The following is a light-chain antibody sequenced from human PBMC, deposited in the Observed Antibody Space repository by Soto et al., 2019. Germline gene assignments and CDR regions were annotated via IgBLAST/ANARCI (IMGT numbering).Light chain of an antibody. CDR2: DVS. J-gene: IGLJ2*01. CDR3: ASYTTARIRV. V-gene: IGLV2-14*03. Sequence: QSALTQPASVSASPGQSITISCTGTSSDIGAYNSVSWYQQLPGKAPQLMLYDVSFRPSGIPSRFSGSKSGNTASLTISGLRPDDDADYYCASYTTARIRVFGGGTKLTVL. CDR1: SSDIGAYNS.